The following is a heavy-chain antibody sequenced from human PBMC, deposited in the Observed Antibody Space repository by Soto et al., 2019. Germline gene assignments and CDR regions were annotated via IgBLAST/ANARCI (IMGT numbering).Heavy chain of an antibody. V-gene: IGHV1-69*12. D-gene: IGHD6-13*01. J-gene: IGHJ4*02. CDR3: ARDVIAAAGTAG. CDR1: GGTFSSYA. Sequence: QVQLVQSGAEVKKPGSSVKVSCKASGGTFSSYAIIWVRQAPGQGLEWMGGIIPIFGTANYAQKFQGRVTITADEATSAAYVELSSLRSEDTAVYYCARDVIAAAGTAGWGQGTLVTVSS. CDR2: IIPIFGTA.